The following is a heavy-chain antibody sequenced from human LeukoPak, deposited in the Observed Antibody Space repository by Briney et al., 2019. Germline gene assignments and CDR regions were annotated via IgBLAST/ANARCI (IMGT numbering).Heavy chain of an antibody. J-gene: IGHJ5*02. D-gene: IGHD3-10*01. CDR3: AKDEVAMVRGVPNWFDP. CDR1: GYTFTGYY. Sequence: PRASVKVSCKASGYTFTGYYMHWVRQAPGQGLEWMGGFDPEDGETIYAQKFQGRVTMTEDTSTDTAYMELSSLRSEDTAVYYCAKDEVAMVRGVPNWFDPWGQGTLVTVSS. V-gene: IGHV1-24*01. CDR2: FDPEDGET.